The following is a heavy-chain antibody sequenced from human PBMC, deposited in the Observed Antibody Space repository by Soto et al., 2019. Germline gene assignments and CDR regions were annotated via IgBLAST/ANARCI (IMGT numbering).Heavy chain of an antibody. CDR3: ARNVYGGTPPDY. CDR1: GYTFTSYY. Sequence: ASVKVSCKASGYTFTSYYMHRVRQAPGQGLEWMGIINPSGGSTSYAQKFQGRVTMTRDTSTSTVYMELSSLRSEDTAVYYCARNVYGGTPPDYWGQGTLVTVSS. J-gene: IGHJ4*02. V-gene: IGHV1-46*01. CDR2: INPSGGST. D-gene: IGHD4-17*01.